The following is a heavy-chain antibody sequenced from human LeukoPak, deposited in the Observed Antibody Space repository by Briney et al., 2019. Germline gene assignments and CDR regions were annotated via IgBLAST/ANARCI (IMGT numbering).Heavy chain of an antibody. D-gene: IGHD4-17*01. J-gene: IGHJ3*02. CDR2: IWYDGSNK. CDR1: GFTFSDYG. CDR3: ARDRGDYGDSFDAFDI. Sequence: PGGSLRLSCAASGFTFSDYGMHWVRQAPGKGLEWVAVIWYDGSNKYYADSVKGRFTISRDNSKNTLYLQMNSLRAEDTAVYYCARDRGDYGDSFDAFDIWGQGTMVTVSS. V-gene: IGHV3-33*01.